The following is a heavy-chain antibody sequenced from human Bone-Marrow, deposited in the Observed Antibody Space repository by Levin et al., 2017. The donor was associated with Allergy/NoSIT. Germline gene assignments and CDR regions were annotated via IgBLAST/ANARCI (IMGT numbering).Heavy chain of an antibody. CDR1: GGTFSSYA. V-gene: IGHV1-69*13. CDR3: ATRERITIFGVATYYYYGMDV. Sequence: SVKVSCKASGGTFSSYAISWVRQAPGQGLEWMGGIIPIFGTANYAQKFQGRVTITADESTSTAYMELSSLRSEDTAVYYCATRERITIFGVATYYYYGMDVWGQGTTVTVSS. J-gene: IGHJ6*02. CDR2: IIPIFGTA. D-gene: IGHD3-3*01.